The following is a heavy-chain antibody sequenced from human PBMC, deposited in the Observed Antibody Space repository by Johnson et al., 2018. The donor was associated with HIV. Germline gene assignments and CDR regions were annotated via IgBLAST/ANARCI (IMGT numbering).Heavy chain of an antibody. V-gene: IGHV3-30*02. D-gene: IGHD1-26*01. CDR3: ARDRGLWERNGAGAFDI. J-gene: IGHJ3*02. CDR2: IRYDGSNK. Sequence: QVQLVESGGGVVQPGGSLRLSCAASGFTFSSYGMHWVRQAPGKGLEWVAFIRYDGSNKYYADSVKGRFTISRDNSKNTLYLHMNSLRAEDTAVYCCARDRGLWERNGAGAFDIWGQGTMVTVSS. CDR1: GFTFSSYG.